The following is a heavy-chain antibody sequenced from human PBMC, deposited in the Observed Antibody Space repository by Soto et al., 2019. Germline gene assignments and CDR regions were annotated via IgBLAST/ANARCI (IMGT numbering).Heavy chain of an antibody. D-gene: IGHD3-10*01. CDR3: ARDVRSRASGPPDS. V-gene: IGHV3-9*01. J-gene: IGHJ5*02. CDR1: GFTFDDYA. CDR2: ISWNSGTI. Sequence: EVQLVESGGGLVQPGRSLRLSCAASGFTFDDYAMHWVRQAPGKGLEWVTGISWNSGTIGYADSVKGRFTISRDNAKNSLYLQMNSLRAEDTALYYCARDVRSRASGPPDSWGQGTLVTVSS.